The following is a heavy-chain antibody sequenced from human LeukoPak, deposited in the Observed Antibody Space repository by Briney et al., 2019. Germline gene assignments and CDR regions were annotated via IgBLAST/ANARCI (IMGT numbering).Heavy chain of an antibody. D-gene: IGHD3-10*01. CDR2: INPNSGGT. CDR1: GYTFTGYY. V-gene: IGHV1-2*02. CDR3: ARGSPRLWFGELSLFDY. Sequence: ASVKVSCKASGYTFTGYYMHWVRQAPGQGLEWMGWINPNSGGTNYAQKFQGRVTMTRDTSISTAYMELSRLRSDDTAVYYCARGSPRLWFGELSLFDYWGQGTLVTVSS. J-gene: IGHJ4*02.